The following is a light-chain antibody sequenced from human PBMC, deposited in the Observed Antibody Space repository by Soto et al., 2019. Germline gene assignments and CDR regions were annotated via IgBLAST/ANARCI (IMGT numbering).Light chain of an antibody. Sequence: EIVLTQSPGTLSLSPGERATLSCRASQSVSSSYLAWYQQKPGQAPRLLIYGASSRATGIPDRFSGSGSGTDFTLTISRLGPEDFAVYYCQQCGSSPPYTFGQGTKLEIK. CDR3: QQCGSSPPYT. V-gene: IGKV3-20*01. CDR2: GAS. J-gene: IGKJ2*01. CDR1: QSVSSSY.